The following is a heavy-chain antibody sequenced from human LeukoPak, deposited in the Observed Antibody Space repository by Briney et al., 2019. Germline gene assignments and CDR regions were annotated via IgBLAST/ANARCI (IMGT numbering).Heavy chain of an antibody. D-gene: IGHD6-6*01. Sequence: GASVKVSCKASGYTFTSYEINWVRQATGQGHEWVGWMNPNSGNTGYAQKFQGRVTMTRNTSISTAYMELSSLRSEDTAVYYCARARERSIAARGTYWFDPWGQGTLVTVSS. J-gene: IGHJ5*02. CDR1: GYTFTSYE. CDR3: ARARERSIAARGTYWFDP. V-gene: IGHV1-8*01. CDR2: MNPNSGNT.